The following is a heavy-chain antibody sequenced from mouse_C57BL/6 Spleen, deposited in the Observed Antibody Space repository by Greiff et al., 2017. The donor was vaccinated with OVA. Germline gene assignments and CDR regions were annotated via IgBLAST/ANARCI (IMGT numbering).Heavy chain of an antibody. Sequence: VQLKQPGAELVKPGASVKLSCKASGYTFTSYWMQWVKQRPGQGLEWIGEIDPSDSYTNYNQKFKGKATLTVDTSSSTAYMQLSSLTSEDSAVYYCARSGPFDYWGQGTTLTVSS. CDR3: ARSGPFDY. J-gene: IGHJ2*01. D-gene: IGHD3-1*01. CDR1: GYTFTSYW. V-gene: IGHV1-50*01. CDR2: IDPSDSYT.